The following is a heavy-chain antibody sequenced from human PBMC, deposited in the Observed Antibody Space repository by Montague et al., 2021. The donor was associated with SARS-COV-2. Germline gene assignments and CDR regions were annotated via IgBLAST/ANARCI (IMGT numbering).Heavy chain of an antibody. CDR1: GGSISNSSYY. J-gene: IGHJ3*02. Sequence: SETLSLTCTVSGGSISNSSYYWGWIRQPPGKGLEWIGSIYYSGSTYYNPSLKSRVTISVDTSKNQFPLKLSSVTAADTAVYYCASPTYYYDSSGSDAFDIWGQGTMVTVSS. CDR2: IYYSGST. D-gene: IGHD3-22*01. CDR3: ASPTYYYDSSGSDAFDI. V-gene: IGHV4-39*01.